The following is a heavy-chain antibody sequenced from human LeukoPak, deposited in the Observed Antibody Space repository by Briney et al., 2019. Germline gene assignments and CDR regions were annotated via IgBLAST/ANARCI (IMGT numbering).Heavy chain of an antibody. D-gene: IGHD2-21*02. Sequence: KPSETLSLTCAVSGYSISSGYYWGWIRQPPGKGLEWIGSIYHSGSTYYNPSLKSRVTISVDTSTNQFSLKLSSVTAADTAVYYCARPGLISPLYCGGDCSSYWYFDLWGRGTLVTVSS. CDR1: GYSISSGYY. V-gene: IGHV4-38-2*01. CDR2: IYHSGST. J-gene: IGHJ2*01. CDR3: ARPGLISPLYCGGDCSSYWYFDL.